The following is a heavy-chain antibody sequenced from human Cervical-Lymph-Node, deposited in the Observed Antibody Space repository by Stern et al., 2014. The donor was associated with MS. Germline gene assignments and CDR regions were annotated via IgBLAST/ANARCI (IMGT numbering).Heavy chain of an antibody. V-gene: IGHV4-39*01. CDR3: ARIPNWLQLSRPRGENANFHF. CDR2: IFYNGST. CDR1: GASISSSVYQ. Sequence: QVQLQESGPGLVKPSETLSLTCTVSGASISSSVYQWGWIRQPPGKGLEWIGNIFYNGSTYHNPSLKSRVTISLDASKNQFSRELNFVTAADTAVYYCARIPNWLQLSRPRGENANFHFWGQGTLVTVSS. J-gene: IGHJ4*02. D-gene: IGHD5-24*01.